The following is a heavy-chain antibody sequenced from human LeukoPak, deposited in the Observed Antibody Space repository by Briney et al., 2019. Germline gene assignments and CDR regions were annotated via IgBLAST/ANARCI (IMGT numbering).Heavy chain of an antibody. J-gene: IGHJ6*03. Sequence: GGSLRLSGAASGLTFSGYSMNWVRQAPGKGLEGVSYISSGSSTLYYADSVKGRFTISRDNAKNSLYLQMNSLRAEDTAVYYCARSLRFGDYYYYMDVWGKGTTVTVSS. CDR2: ISSGSSTL. CDR3: ARSLRFGDYYYYMDV. D-gene: IGHD3-10*01. CDR1: GLTFSGYS. V-gene: IGHV3-48*04.